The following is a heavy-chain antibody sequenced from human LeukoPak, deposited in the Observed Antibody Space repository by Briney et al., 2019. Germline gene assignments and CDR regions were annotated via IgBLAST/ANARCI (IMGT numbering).Heavy chain of an antibody. J-gene: IGHJ4*02. D-gene: IGHD3-22*01. CDR3: ARISTESSGFDY. V-gene: IGHV1-46*01. Sequence: ASMKVSCKASGYTFTSYYMHWVRQAPGQGLEWMGKINPSGGSTSYAQKFQGRVTMTRDMSTSTVYMELSSLRSEDTAVYYCARISTESSGFDYWGQGTLVTVSS. CDR2: INPSGGST. CDR1: GYTFTSYY.